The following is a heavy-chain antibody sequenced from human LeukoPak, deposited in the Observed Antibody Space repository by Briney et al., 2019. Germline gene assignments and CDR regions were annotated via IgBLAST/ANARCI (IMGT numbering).Heavy chain of an antibody. CDR3: ARLLGESTIYDL. V-gene: IGHV3-7*01. CDR1: GFIFTDYW. D-gene: IGHD3-16*01. Sequence: PGGSLRLSCAASGFIFTDYWMSWVRQAAGKGLEWVASIRQNGVEKHHVDSVKGRFIISRDNAENSVSLQMNSLRDEDTATYYCARLLGESTIYDLWGQGTLVTVSS. CDR2: IRQNGVEK. J-gene: IGHJ5*02.